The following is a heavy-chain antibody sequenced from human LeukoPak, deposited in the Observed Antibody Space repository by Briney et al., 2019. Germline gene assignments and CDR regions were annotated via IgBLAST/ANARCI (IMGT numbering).Heavy chain of an antibody. CDR2: IKQDGSER. Sequence: GGSLRLSCVASGFPFSSYWMTWVRQAPGKGLEWVANIKQDGSERHYEDSVKGRFTISRDDAKNSLYLQLNSLTAEDTAVYYCARGMDYWGQGTLVTVSS. J-gene: IGHJ4*02. CDR3: ARGMDY. V-gene: IGHV3-7*01. CDR1: GFPFSSYW.